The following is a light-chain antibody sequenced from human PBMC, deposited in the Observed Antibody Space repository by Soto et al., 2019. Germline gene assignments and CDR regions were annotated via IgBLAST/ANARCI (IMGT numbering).Light chain of an antibody. V-gene: IGLV2-8*01. CDR3: SSYSGTNYHYV. Sequence: ALTQPPSASGPFGQSVTISCTGTSSDVGGYNYVSWYQQHPGKAPKLMIYEVSERPSGVPDRFSGSKSGNTASLTVSGLQADDEADYYCSSYSGTNYHYVFGTGTKVTV. CDR2: EVS. J-gene: IGLJ1*01. CDR1: SSDVGGYNY.